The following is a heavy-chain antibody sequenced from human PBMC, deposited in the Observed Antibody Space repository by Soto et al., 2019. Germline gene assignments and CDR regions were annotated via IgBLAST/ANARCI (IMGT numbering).Heavy chain of an antibody. V-gene: IGHV3-74*01. CDR3: VRSIPGGLAY. D-gene: IGHD3-16*01. J-gene: IGHJ4*02. Sequence: EVQLLQSGGGSVRPGGTLTLSCAASGFTFSHYWMHWVRQVPGRGLLWVSRLNHDANRTAYADSVRGRFTISRDNAKKRLIRNRARWRPEASVPFFCVRSIPGGLAYWGKG. CDR1: GFTFSHYW. CDR2: LNHDANRT.